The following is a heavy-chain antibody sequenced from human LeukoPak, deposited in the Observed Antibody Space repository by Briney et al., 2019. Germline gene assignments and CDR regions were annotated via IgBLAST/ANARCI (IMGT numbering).Heavy chain of an antibody. D-gene: IGHD3-22*01. CDR3: AREGAVSSGYYPIDY. Sequence: SETLSLTCTVSGGSISSYYWSWIRQPPGKGLEWIGYIYYSGSTNYNPSLKSRVTISVDTSKNQFSLKLSSVTAADTAVYYCAREGAVSSGYYPIDYWGQGTLVTVSS. CDR1: GGSISSYY. V-gene: IGHV4-59*01. J-gene: IGHJ4*02. CDR2: IYYSGST.